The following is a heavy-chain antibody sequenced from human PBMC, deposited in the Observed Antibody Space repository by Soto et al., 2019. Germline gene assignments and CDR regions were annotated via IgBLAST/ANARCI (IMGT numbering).Heavy chain of an antibody. D-gene: IGHD1-26*01. J-gene: IGHJ4*02. CDR1: GGSISSFY. CDR2: IYSSGTT. V-gene: IGHV4-4*07. Sequence: ASETLSLTCTVSGGSISSFYWSWIRQPAGKGLEWIGRIYSSGTTNYNPSLKSRVTMSVDTSKNQFSLKLNSVTAADTAVYYCARDRIVRTSYFDYWGQGTLVTVSS. CDR3: ARDRIVRTSYFDY.